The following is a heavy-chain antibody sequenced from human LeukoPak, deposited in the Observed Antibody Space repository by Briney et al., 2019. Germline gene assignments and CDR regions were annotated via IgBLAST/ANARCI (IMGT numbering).Heavy chain of an antibody. V-gene: IGHV3-11*03. CDR2: ISPTGSYT. CDR3: ARKLGGAQCGGDCFFDH. J-gene: IGHJ4*02. CDR1: GFMLNVYY. D-gene: IGHD2-21*02. Sequence: GGSLRLSCEASGFMLNVYYMSWFRLAPGKGLGWIGYISPTGSYTTYADSVRGRFTISRDNAKNLLFLQMNDLRTEDTAIYYCARKLGGAQCGGDCFFDHWGQGTRVGVSS.